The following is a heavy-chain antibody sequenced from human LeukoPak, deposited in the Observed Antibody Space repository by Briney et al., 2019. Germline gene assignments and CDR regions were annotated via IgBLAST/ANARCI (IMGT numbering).Heavy chain of an antibody. J-gene: IGHJ4*02. Sequence: GGSLRLSCAASGFTDSSYYMNWVRQAPGKGLEWVSVLYSGSSAYYADSVRGRFTISRHNLKNMLYLDMNSLRAEDTAIYYCARQYSGSYIDYWGQGTLVTVSS. CDR1: GFTDSSYY. CDR3: ARQYSGSYIDY. CDR2: LYSGSSA. V-gene: IGHV3-66*04. D-gene: IGHD1-26*01.